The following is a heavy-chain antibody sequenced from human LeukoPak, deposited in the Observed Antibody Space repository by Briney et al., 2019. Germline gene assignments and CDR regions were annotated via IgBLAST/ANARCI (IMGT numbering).Heavy chain of an antibody. Sequence: GGSLRLSCAASGFTFSDYYMSWIRQAPGKGLEWVSDISDSGSTIYYAESVKGRFTISRDNAKNSLYLQMSSLRAEDTAVYYCAREDCSGGRCYSLHYWGQGTLVTVSS. CDR2: ISDSGSTI. V-gene: IGHV3-11*01. CDR3: AREDCSGGRCYSLHY. D-gene: IGHD2-15*01. CDR1: GFTFSDYY. J-gene: IGHJ4*02.